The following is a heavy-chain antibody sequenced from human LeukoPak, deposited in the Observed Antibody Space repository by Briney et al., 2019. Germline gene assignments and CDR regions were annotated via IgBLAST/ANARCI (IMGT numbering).Heavy chain of an antibody. J-gene: IGHJ4*02. CDR1: GFTFDDYA. D-gene: IGHD3-22*01. Sequence: GGSLRLSCAASGFTFDDYAMHWVRQAPGKGLEWVSGISWNSGSIGYADSVKGRFTISRDNAKNSLYLQMNSLRAEDTAIYYCAKGTLFTMTDYWGQGTLVTVSS. V-gene: IGHV3-9*01. CDR3: AKGTLFTMTDY. CDR2: ISWNSGSI.